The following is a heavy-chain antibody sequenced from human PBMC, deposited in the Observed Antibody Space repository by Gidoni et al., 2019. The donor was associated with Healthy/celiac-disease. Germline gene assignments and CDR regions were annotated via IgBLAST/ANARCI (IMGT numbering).Heavy chain of an antibody. V-gene: IGHV3-43*01. CDR3: AKDMTIIHGNYFDY. D-gene: IGHD1-26*01. CDR1: GFTFDDYT. CDR2: ISWDGGST. J-gene: IGHJ4*02. Sequence: EVQLVESGGVVVQPGGSLRLSCAASGFTFDDYTMHWVRQAPGKGLEWVSLISWDGGSTYYADSVKGRFTISRDNSKNSLYLQMNSLRTEDTALYYCAKDMTIIHGNYFDYWGQGTLVTVSS.